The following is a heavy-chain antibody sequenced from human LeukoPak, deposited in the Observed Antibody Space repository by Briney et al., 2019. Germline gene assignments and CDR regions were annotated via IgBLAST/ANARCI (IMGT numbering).Heavy chain of an antibody. CDR3: ARGSRLLLGGFYDY. CDR1: GGTFSSYA. D-gene: IGHD2/OR15-2a*01. CDR2: IIPIFGTA. V-gene: IGHV1-69*05. J-gene: IGHJ4*02. Sequence: GASVKVSCKASGGTFSSYAISWVRQAPGQGLEWMGGIIPIFGTANYAQKFQGRVTITTDESTSTAYMELSSLRSEDTAVYYCARGSRLLLGGFYDYWGQGTLVTVSS.